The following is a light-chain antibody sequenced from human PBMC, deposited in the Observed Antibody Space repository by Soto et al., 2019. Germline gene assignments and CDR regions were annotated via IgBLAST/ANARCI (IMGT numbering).Light chain of an antibody. CDR3: SSYAGTTKGV. Sequence: QSALTQPPSASGSPGQSVTISCTGTSSDVGRYNFVSWYQHHPGKAPQLMIYDVNKRPSGVPDRFSGSKSGNTASLTVSGHQAEDEADYYCSSYAGTTKGVFGGGTKLTV. J-gene: IGLJ2*01. V-gene: IGLV2-8*01. CDR2: DVN. CDR1: SSDVGRYNF.